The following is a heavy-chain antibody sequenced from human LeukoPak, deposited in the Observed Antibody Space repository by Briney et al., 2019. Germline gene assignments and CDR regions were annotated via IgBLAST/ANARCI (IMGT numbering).Heavy chain of an antibody. CDR1: GGSISSYY. V-gene: IGHV4-59*08. Sequence: SETLSLTCTVSGGSISSYYWSWIRQPPGKGLEWIGYIYYSGSTNCNPSLERRVTISVDTSKNQFSLKQSSVTAADTAVFYCARHLITAAAGTLGNYFDYWGQGTLVTVSS. J-gene: IGHJ4*02. CDR2: IYYSGST. D-gene: IGHD1-1*01. CDR3: ARHLITAAAGTLGNYFDY.